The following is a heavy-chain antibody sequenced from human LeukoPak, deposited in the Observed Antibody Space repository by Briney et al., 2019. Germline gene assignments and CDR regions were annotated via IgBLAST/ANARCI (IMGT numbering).Heavy chain of an antibody. Sequence: QPGGSLRLSCAASGFTFSSYDLNWVRQAPGKGLEWVSYISGSGSVKYYADSLKGRFTVSRDNAKNSLFLQMNSLRDEDTAVYYCARDRDTSGYTFDCWGQGTLVTVSS. CDR1: GFTFSSYD. V-gene: IGHV3-48*03. J-gene: IGHJ4*02. D-gene: IGHD3-22*01. CDR2: ISGSGSVK. CDR3: ARDRDTSGYTFDC.